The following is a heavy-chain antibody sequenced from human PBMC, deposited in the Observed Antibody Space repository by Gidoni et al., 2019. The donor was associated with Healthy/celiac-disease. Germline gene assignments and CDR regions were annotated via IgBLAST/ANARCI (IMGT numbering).Heavy chain of an antibody. CDR3: ARDRYCSSTSCPLDY. J-gene: IGHJ4*02. Sequence: QVQLVQSGAEVKKPGASGKGSCKDYGYTFTSYGISWVRQAPGQGLEWMGWISAYNGNTNYAQKLQGRVTMTTDTSTSTAYMELRSLRSDDTAVYYCARDRYCSSTSCPLDYWGQGTLVTVSS. V-gene: IGHV1-18*01. D-gene: IGHD2-2*01. CDR1: GYTFTSYG. CDR2: ISAYNGNT.